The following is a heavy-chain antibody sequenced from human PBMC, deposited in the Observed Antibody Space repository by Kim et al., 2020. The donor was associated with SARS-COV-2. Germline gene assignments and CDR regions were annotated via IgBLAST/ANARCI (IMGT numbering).Heavy chain of an antibody. CDR2: TSYSGSP. Sequence: SETLSLTCTVSGGSISRAAYNWNWIRQFPGKALEWIAYTSYSGSPYYSPSLKSRVNISIDTSQNHFSLSLISVTAADTAVYYCAVVTAFDAFDIWGQGTTVTVSS. V-gene: IGHV4-31*03. CDR1: GGSISRAAYN. D-gene: IGHD2-21*02. J-gene: IGHJ3*02. CDR3: AVVTAFDAFDI.